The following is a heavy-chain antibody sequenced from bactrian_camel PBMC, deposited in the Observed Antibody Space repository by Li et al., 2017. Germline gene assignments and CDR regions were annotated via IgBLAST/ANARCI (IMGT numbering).Heavy chain of an antibody. V-gene: IGHV3S25*01. Sequence: QLVESGGGLVQPGGSLRLSCAAGGFALSSYWMYWVRQAPGKELEWVSRISNSGVFIDYAESVNGRFTISRDTGKNTVYLQMNRLKPEDTARYYCVRGDRYSFYRDYGQGTQVTV. J-gene: IGHJ4*01. D-gene: IGHD3*01. CDR2: ISNSGVFI. CDR1: GFALSSYW.